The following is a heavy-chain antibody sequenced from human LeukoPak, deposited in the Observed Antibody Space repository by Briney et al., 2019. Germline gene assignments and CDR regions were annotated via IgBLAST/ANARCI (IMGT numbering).Heavy chain of an antibody. CDR1: GFTFSSYW. V-gene: IGHV3-7*04. Sequence: PGGSLRLSCAASGFTFSSYWMSWVRQAPGKGLEWVANIKQDGSEKYYVDSVKGRFTISRDNAKNSLYLQMNSLRAEDTAVYYCARGGAVPAAMKAKMYYFDYWGQGTLVTVSS. D-gene: IGHD2-2*01. J-gene: IGHJ4*02. CDR2: IKQDGSEK. CDR3: ARGGAVPAAMKAKMYYFDY.